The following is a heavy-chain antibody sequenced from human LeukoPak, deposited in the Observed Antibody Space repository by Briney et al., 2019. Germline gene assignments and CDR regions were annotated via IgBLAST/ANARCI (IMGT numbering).Heavy chain of an antibody. V-gene: IGHV3-9*01. Sequence: GRSLRLSCAASGFTFDDYAMHWVRQAPGKGLEWVAGVFWNGADKGYADSVKGRYTIFRDNAKNSMYLQMNSLRIEDTALYYCSKDISAGGLDVWGPGTPVTVSS. CDR2: VFWNGADK. J-gene: IGHJ6*02. D-gene: IGHD3-16*02. CDR3: SKDISAGGLDV. CDR1: GFTFDDYA.